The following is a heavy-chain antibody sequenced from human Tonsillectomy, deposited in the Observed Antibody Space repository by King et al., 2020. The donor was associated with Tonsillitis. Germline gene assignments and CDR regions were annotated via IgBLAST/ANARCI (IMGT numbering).Heavy chain of an antibody. Sequence: QLQESGPGLVKPSETLSLTCTVSGGSISSDYWNWIRQPPGKGLEWIGYIYYSGSTNYNPSLKSRVTISADTSKNQFSLKLSSVTAADPAVYYCARTDYGWATGWFDPWGQGTLVTVSS. V-gene: IGHV4-59*01. CDR1: GGSISSDY. CDR2: IYYSGST. D-gene: IGHD4-17*01. J-gene: IGHJ5*02. CDR3: ARTDYGWATGWFDP.